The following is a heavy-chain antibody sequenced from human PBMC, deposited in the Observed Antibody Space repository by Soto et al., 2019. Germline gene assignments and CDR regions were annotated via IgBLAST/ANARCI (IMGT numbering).Heavy chain of an antibody. Sequence: QVQLAQSGAEVKKPGSSVKVSCKASGGTFSSYAISWVRQAPGQGLEWMGGIIPIFGTPNYAQKFQGRVTVTAVESASTAYMELSRLNAEDTAVDSWARGTRYRSGGNCYSWWFDPWGQGTLVTVSS. J-gene: IGHJ5*02. D-gene: IGHD2-15*01. CDR3: ARGTRYRSGGNCYSWWFDP. CDR1: GGTFSSYA. CDR2: IIPIFGTP. V-gene: IGHV1-69*12.